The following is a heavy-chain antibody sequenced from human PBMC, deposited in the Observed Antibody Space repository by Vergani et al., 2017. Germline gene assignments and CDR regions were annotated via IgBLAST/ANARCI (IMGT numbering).Heavy chain of an antibody. Sequence: QVQLVQSGAEVKKPGSSVKVSCKASGGTFSSYAISWVRQAPGQGLEWMGRIIPIFGTANYAQKFQGRVTITADESTSTAYMELSSLRSEDTAVYYCARSLRGGEYLENWFDPWGQGTLVTVSS. V-gene: IGHV1-69*18. CDR2: IIPIFGTA. J-gene: IGHJ5*02. CDR3: ARSLRGGEYLENWFDP. D-gene: IGHD4-17*01. CDR1: GGTFSSYA.